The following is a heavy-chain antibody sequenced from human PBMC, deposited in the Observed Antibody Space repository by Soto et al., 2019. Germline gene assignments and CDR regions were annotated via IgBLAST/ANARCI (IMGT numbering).Heavy chain of an antibody. V-gene: IGHV3-15*01. CDR1: EFTFANAW. CDR2: IKSKADGGTT. Sequence: PGGSLRLSCAASEFTFANAWISWVRQAPGKGLEWVGRIKSKADGGTTDYAAPVKGRFTISRDESQNTLYLQMNSLRAEDTAVYYCARASYAFDIWGQGTMVT. CDR3: ARASYAFDI. J-gene: IGHJ3*02.